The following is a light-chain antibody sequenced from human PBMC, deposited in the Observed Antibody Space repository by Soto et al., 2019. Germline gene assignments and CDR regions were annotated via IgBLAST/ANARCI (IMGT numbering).Light chain of an antibody. CDR3: QQYNSWPLT. Sequence: VLTQSPGTLSLSPGERATLSCRASQSVSSNYLTWYQQKPGQAPRLLIYGASSRATGIPDRFSGSGSGTDFVLTISRLEPEDFAVYYCQQYNSWPLTFGGGTKVDIK. J-gene: IGKJ4*01. CDR1: QSVSSNY. CDR2: GAS. V-gene: IGKV3-20*01.